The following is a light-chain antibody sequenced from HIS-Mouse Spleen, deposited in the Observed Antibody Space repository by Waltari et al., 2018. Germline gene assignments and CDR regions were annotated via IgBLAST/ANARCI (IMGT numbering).Light chain of an antibody. V-gene: IGLV3-10*01. CDR1: ALPKKY. J-gene: IGLJ2*01. CDR2: EDS. Sequence: SYELTQPPSVSVSPGQTARTPCSGYALPKKYAYWYQQKSGQAPVLVIYEDSKRPSGIPERFSGSSSGTMATLTISGAQVEDEADYYCYSTDSSGNHRVFGGGTKLTVL. CDR3: YSTDSSGNHRV.